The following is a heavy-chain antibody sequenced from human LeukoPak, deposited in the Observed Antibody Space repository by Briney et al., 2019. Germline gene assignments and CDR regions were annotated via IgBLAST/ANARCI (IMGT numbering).Heavy chain of an antibody. J-gene: IGHJ4*02. CDR1: GFTFGTCA. D-gene: IGHD5-12*01. CDR2: ISGSGSNT. Sequence: GGSLRLSCAASGFTFGTCATNWVRQAPGKGLDWVSTISGSGSNTYYADSVKGRFTISRDNSKNTLYLQMNSLRAEDTAVYYCAKGRGSGYAGLYYFDYWGQGTLVTVSS. CDR3: AKGRGSGYAGLYYFDY. V-gene: IGHV3-23*01.